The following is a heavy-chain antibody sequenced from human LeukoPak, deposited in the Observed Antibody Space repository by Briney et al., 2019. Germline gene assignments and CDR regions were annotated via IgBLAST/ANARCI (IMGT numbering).Heavy chain of an antibody. Sequence: GGSLRLSCAASGFTFSSYGMHWVRQAPGKGLEWVAFIRYDGSNKYYADSVRGRFTISRDNSKSTTYLQMNILRPEDTAVYYCAKAVTTEGRNFDYWGQGTLVTVSS. CDR2: IRYDGSNK. V-gene: IGHV3-30*02. CDR3: AKAVTTEGRNFDY. D-gene: IGHD4-11*01. J-gene: IGHJ4*02. CDR1: GFTFSSYG.